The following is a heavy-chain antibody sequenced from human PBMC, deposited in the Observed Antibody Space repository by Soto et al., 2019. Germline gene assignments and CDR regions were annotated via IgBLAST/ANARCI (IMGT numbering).Heavy chain of an antibody. D-gene: IGHD1-1*01. J-gene: IGHJ6*03. V-gene: IGHV3-21*01. CDR2: ISTSSTYK. CDR3: AAMSTTVPRECYYMDG. Sequence: GGSLRLSCAVSGFTFSSYSMNWVRQAPGKGLEWVSSISTSSTYKYYADSMKGRFTISRDNAQNSVYLQMNSLRVEDTAVYYCAAMSTTVPRECYYMDGWGKGTTVTVSS. CDR1: GFTFSSYS.